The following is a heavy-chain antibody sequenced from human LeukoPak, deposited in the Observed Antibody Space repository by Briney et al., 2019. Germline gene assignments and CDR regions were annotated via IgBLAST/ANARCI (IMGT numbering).Heavy chain of an antibody. CDR3: ARRRGSGSYNFDY. Sequence: PSETLSLTCAVYGGSFSGYYRSWIRQPPGRGLEWIGVINHSGSTNYNPSLKSRDTISVDTSKNQFSLKLSSVTAADTAVYYCARRRGSGSYNFDYWGQGTLVTVSS. D-gene: IGHD1-26*01. V-gene: IGHV4-34*01. J-gene: IGHJ4*02. CDR1: GGSFSGYY. CDR2: INHSGST.